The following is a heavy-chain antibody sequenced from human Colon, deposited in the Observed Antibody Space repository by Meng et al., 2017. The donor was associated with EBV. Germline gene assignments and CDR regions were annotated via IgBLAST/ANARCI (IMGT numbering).Heavy chain of an antibody. J-gene: IGHJ1*01. CDR1: GFTFTSYV. Sequence: EVQLLESGGGLVLPGGSRRLCCVASGFTFTSYVMRWVRQAPGKGLEWVSTISAIGNTYYAASVKGRFTISRDISKNTLYLQMNDLRAEDTAVYYCAKGGGNSAAEYFQHWGQGTLVTVSS. V-gene: IGHV3-23*01. D-gene: IGHD4-23*01. CDR3: AKGGGNSAAEYFQH. CDR2: ISAIGNT.